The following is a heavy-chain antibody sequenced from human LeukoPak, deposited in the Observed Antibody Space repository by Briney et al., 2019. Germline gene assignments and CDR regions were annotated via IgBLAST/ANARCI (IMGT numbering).Heavy chain of an antibody. CDR2: INHSGST. J-gene: IGHJ4*02. CDR1: GGSFSGYY. V-gene: IGHV4-34*01. D-gene: IGHD3-22*01. Sequence: SETLSLTCAVYGGSFSGYYWSWIRQPPGKGLEWIGEINHSGSTNYNPSLKSRVTISVDTSKNQFSLKLSSVTAADTAVYYCARTDYYDSSGYRGPFDYWGQGTLVTASS. CDR3: ARTDYYDSSGYRGPFDY.